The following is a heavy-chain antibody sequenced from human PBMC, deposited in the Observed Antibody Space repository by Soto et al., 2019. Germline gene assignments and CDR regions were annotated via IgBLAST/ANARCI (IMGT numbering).Heavy chain of an antibody. V-gene: IGHV3-23*01. CDR2: LSGSGGST. Sequence: PGGSLRLSCAASGFTFSNYAMTWVRQAPGKGLEWVSALSGSGGSTYYADSVKGRFTISRDNSKKTLYLQRNSLRAEDTAVYYCSKDKGFAQTPVPIEAADDAFDIWGQGTMVTVSS. CDR1: GFTFSNYA. D-gene: IGHD6-13*01. J-gene: IGHJ3*02. CDR3: SKDKGFAQTPVPIEAADDAFDI.